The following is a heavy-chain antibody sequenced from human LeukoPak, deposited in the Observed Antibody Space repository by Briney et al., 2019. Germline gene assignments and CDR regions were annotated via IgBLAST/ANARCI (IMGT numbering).Heavy chain of an antibody. CDR1: GFTFSSYW. CDR2: IKSKTDGGTT. J-gene: IGHJ4*02. CDR3: TTEAVAASFDY. D-gene: IGHD6-19*01. V-gene: IGHV3-15*07. Sequence: GGSLRLSCAASGFTFSSYWMHWVRQAPGKGLEWVGRIKSKTDGGTTDYAAPVKGRFTISRDDSKNTLYLQMNSLKTEDTAVYYCTTEAVAASFDYWGQGTLVTVSS.